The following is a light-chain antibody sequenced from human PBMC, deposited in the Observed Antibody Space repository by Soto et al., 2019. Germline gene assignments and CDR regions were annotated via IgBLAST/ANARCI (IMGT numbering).Light chain of an antibody. J-gene: IGKJ3*01. CDR1: QTVISNY. CDR2: GAS. CDR3: QQYGTTPFT. V-gene: IGKV3-20*01. Sequence: EIVLTQSPGTLSLSPGERATLSCRASQTVISNYLAWYQQKPGQAPRLLIYGASSRATGIPDRFSGSGSGADFTLTISRLEPEDCAVYYCQQYGTTPFTFGPVTKVDI.